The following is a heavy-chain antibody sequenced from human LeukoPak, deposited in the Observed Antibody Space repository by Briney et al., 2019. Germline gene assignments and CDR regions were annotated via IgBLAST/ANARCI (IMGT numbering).Heavy chain of an antibody. CDR3: ATQTSRSRGSSWYGYAFDI. CDR1: GFTFSDSV. Sequence: GGSLRLSCAASGFTFSDSVMHWVRQAPGRGLEYVSAISNNGGSTYYVNSVKGRFTISRDNSKNTLYLQMGSLGAEDMAVYYCATQTSRSRGSSWYGYAFDIWGQGTLVTVSS. CDR2: ISNNGGST. D-gene: IGHD6-13*01. J-gene: IGHJ3*02. V-gene: IGHV3-64*01.